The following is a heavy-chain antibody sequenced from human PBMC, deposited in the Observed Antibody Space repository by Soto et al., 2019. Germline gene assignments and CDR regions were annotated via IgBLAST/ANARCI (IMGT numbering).Heavy chain of an antibody. CDR2: ISGSGGST. V-gene: IGHV3-23*01. J-gene: IGHJ4*02. CDR3: AKSSGWTYYFDY. D-gene: IGHD6-19*01. Sequence: WGSLRLSCAASGFTFSSYAMSWVRQAPGKGLEWVSAISGSGGSTYYADSVKGRFTISRDNSKNTLYLQMNSLRAEDRAVYYCAKSSGWTYYFDYWGQGTLVTVSS. CDR1: GFTFSSYA.